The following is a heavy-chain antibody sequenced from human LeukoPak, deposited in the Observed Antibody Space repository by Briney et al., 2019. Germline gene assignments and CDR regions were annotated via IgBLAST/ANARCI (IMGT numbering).Heavy chain of an antibody. CDR1: GFTFSNYG. J-gene: IGHJ4*02. D-gene: IGHD3-3*01. CDR2: IRYDASDK. CDR3: ARDRLAYYDFWSGYYLLDY. Sequence: GGSLRLSCAASGFTFSNYGMHWVRQAPGKGLEWVAFIRYDASDKYYADSVKGRFTISRDNSKNTLYLQMGSLRAEDMAVYYCARDRLAYYDFWSGYYLLDYWGQGTLVTVSS. V-gene: IGHV3-30*02.